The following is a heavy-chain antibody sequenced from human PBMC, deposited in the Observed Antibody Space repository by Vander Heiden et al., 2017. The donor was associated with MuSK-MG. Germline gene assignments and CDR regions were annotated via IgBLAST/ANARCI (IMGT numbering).Heavy chain of an antibody. Sequence: QVPLVQSGAEVKKPGSSVKVSCKASGGTFSSYAISWLRQDPGQGREWMGRIIPIRGIANYAQKFQGRVTMTADKATSTAYMELSSLRSEDTAVDYCGRASNGYNLEHRGYWGQGPLGNVAS. V-gene: IGHV1-69*04. CDR1: GGTFSSYA. CDR2: IIPIRGIA. D-gene: IGHD5-12*01. CDR3: GRASNGYNLEHRGY. J-gene: IGHJ4*02.